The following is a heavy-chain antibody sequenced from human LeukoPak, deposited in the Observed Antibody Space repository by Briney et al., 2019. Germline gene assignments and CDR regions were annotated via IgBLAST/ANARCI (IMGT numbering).Heavy chain of an antibody. Sequence: PSETLSLTRTVSGGSISSGSYYWSWIRQPAGKGLEWIGRIYTSGSTNYNPSLKSRVTISVDTSKNQFSLKLSSVTAADTAVYYCARDRGYYDSSGLYYFDYWGQGTLVTVSS. CDR3: ARDRGYYDSSGLYYFDY. CDR1: GGSISSGSYY. V-gene: IGHV4-61*02. D-gene: IGHD3-22*01. J-gene: IGHJ4*02. CDR2: IYTSGST.